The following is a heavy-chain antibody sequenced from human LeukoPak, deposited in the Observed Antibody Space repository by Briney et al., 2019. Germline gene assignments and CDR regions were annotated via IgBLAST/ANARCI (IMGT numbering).Heavy chain of an antibody. Sequence: GGGLRLSCAASGLTFTNAWMNGVRQAPGKGLEWVGRIKTITDGGTTDYAAPVKGRFIISRDDSKNTIYLEMKSLKNDDTGVYYCTTDRELALSWYFDLWGRGTLITPSA. CDR2: IKTITDGGTT. CDR1: GLTFTNAW. J-gene: IGHJ2*01. CDR3: TTDRELALSWYFDL. D-gene: IGHD3-10*01. V-gene: IGHV3-15*01.